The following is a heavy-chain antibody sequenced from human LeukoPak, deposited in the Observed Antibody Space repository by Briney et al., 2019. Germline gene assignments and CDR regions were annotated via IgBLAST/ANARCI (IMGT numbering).Heavy chain of an antibody. CDR3: ARASGDCFYYYGMDV. V-gene: IGHV1-69*10. CDR1: GGTFIIYT. J-gene: IGHJ6*02. D-gene: IGHD2-21*02. CDR2: IIPILGIA. Sequence: GASVKVSFKASGGTFIIYTISWVRQAPGQGLEWMGRIIPILGIANYAQKFQGRVTITADKSTSTAYMELSSLRSEDTAVYYCARASGDCFYYYGMDVWGQGTTVTVSS.